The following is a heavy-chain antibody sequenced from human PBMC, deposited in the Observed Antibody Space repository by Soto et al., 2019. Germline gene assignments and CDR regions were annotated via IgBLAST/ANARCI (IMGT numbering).Heavy chain of an antibody. CDR2: IYYSGST. J-gene: IGHJ6*02. CDR1: GGSITSGGYY. Sequence: TLCRTGTVPGGSITSGGYYWSWIRQHPGKGLEGICYIYYSGSTYYNPSLKSRVTISVDTSKNQFSLKLSSVTAADTAVYYCAASCVGCGGFNYYGMDVWGQATTVTVS. D-gene: IGHD2-21*01. CDR3: AASCVGCGGFNYYGMDV. V-gene: IGHV4-31*03.